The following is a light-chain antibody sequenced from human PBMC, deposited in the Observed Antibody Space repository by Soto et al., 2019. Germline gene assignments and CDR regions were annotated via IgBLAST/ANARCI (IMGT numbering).Light chain of an antibody. Sequence: DIQMTQSPSSLSASVGDRVTITCRACQSVRSHLNWFQQKPGKAPDLLIYGASTLQFGVPSRFSGSGSGTDFILTISNLQPEDFAIYYCQQSFRTPRTFGQGTKVEIK. CDR1: QSVRSH. CDR3: QQSFRTPRT. V-gene: IGKV1-39*01. J-gene: IGKJ1*01. CDR2: GAS.